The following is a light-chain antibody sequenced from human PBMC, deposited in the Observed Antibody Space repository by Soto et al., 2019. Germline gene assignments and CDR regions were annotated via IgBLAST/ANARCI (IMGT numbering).Light chain of an antibody. CDR3: QHYGSSQWT. CDR1: QSVSSSY. V-gene: IGKV3-20*01. CDR2: GAS. Sequence: EIVMTQSPATLSVSPGERATLSCRASQSVSSSYLAWYQQKPGQAPGLLIYGASTRAAGIPDRFSGSGSGTDFTLTISRLEPEDFAVYYCQHYGSSQWTFGQGTKVDIK. J-gene: IGKJ1*01.